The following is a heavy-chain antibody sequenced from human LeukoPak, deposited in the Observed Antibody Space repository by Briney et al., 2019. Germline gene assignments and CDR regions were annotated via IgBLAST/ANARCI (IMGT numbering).Heavy chain of an antibody. D-gene: IGHD1-1*01. V-gene: IGHV3-21*01. CDR3: ARGRRTTGPFDH. CDR2: ISSSSSYI. CDR1: GFTFSSYS. J-gene: IGHJ4*02. Sequence: GGSLRLSCAASGFTFSSYSMNWVRQAPGKGLEWVSSISSSSSYIYYADSVKGRFTISRDNAKNSLYLQMYSLRAEDTAVYYCARGRRTTGPFDHWGQGTLVTVSS.